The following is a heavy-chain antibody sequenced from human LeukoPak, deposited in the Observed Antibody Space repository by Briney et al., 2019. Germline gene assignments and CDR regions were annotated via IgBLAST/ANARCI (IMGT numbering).Heavy chain of an antibody. D-gene: IGHD6-13*01. CDR1: GFTFEDHV. CDR2: ISWSGDRM. J-gene: IGHJ4*02. CDR3: ARASIAAAGYYFDY. Sequence: GRSLRLSCAASGFTFEDHVMHWVRQAPGKGLEWVSSISWSGDRMGYADAVKGRFTISRDNSKNTLFLQMNSLRAEDTAVYYCARASIAAAGYYFDYWGQGTLVTVSS. V-gene: IGHV3-9*01.